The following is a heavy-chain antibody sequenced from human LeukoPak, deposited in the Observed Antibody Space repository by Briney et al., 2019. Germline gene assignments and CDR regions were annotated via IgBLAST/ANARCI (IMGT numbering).Heavy chain of an antibody. J-gene: IGHJ4*02. V-gene: IGHV3-23*01. Sequence: GGSLRLSCAASGFTFSNYAMRWVRQAPGKGLEWVSGISGSGGSTYYADSLKGRFTISRDNSKNTLYLQMNSLRAEDTAAYYCAKAGADRVLRHFDWSTWEWGQGTLVTVSS. CDR3: AKAGADRVLRHFDWSTWE. D-gene: IGHD3-9*01. CDR2: ISGSGGST. CDR1: GFTFSNYA.